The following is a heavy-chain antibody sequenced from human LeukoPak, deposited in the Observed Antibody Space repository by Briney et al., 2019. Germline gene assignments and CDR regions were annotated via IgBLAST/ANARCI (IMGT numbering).Heavy chain of an antibody. J-gene: IGHJ4*02. D-gene: IGHD3-3*01. V-gene: IGHV3-23*01. Sequence: QPGGTLRLSCAASGFTFSNYGMTWVRQAPGRGLEWVSGISNGGTNTYYTDSVKGRFTISRDNSRNTLYLQMNSLRADHTARYYCAKDFVYGSRFPRPLDYWGQGTLVTVSS. CDR1: GFTFSNYG. CDR2: ISNGGTNT. CDR3: AKDFVYGSRFPRPLDY.